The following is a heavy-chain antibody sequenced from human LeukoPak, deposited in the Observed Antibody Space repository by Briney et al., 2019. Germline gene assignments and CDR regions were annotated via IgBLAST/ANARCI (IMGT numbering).Heavy chain of an antibody. CDR3: ASTIRIAALNDYYYYYGMDV. V-gene: IGHV1-18*01. D-gene: IGHD6-13*01. CDR1: GYTFTSYG. J-gene: IGHJ6*02. Sequence: ASVKVSCKASGYTFTSYGISWVRQAHGQGLEWMGWISAYNGNTNYAQKLQGRVTMTTDTSTSTAYMELRSLRSDDTAVYYCASTIRIAALNDYYYYYGMDVWGQGTTVTVSS. CDR2: ISAYNGNT.